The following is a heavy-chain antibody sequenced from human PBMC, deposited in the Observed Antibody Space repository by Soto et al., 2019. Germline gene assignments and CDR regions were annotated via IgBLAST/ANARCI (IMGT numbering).Heavy chain of an antibody. CDR3: ARDRQEMATIYYWYFDL. Sequence: QVQLVQSGAEVKKPGSSVKVSCKASGGTFSSYAISWVRQAPGQGLEWMGGIIPIFGTANYAQKFQGRVTITADESTSTAYMELSSLRPEDTAVYYCARDRQEMATIYYWYFDLWGRGTLVTVSS. V-gene: IGHV1-69*01. J-gene: IGHJ2*01. CDR1: GGTFSSYA. D-gene: IGHD5-12*01. CDR2: IIPIFGTA.